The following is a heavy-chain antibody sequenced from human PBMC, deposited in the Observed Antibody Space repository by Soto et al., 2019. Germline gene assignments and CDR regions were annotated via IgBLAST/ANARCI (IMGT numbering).Heavy chain of an antibody. Sequence: GGSLRLSCAASGFTFSSYGMHWVRQAPGKGLEWVAVISYDGSNKYYTDSVKGRFTISRDNSKNTLYLQMNSLRAEDTAVYYCAKDQLRGKLGRYYYYYYMDVWDKGTTVTVSS. CDR1: GFTFSSYG. CDR2: ISYDGSNK. V-gene: IGHV3-30*18. J-gene: IGHJ6*03. D-gene: IGHD4-17*01. CDR3: AKDQLRGKLGRYYYYYYMDV.